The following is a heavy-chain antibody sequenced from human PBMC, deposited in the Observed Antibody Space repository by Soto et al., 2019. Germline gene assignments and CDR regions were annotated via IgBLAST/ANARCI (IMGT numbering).Heavy chain of an antibody. CDR2: IIPIFGTA. Sequence: QVQLVQSGAEVKKPGSSVKVSCKASGGTFSSYAISWVRQAPGQGLEWMGGIIPIFGTANYAQKFQGRVTITADKSTSTAYMELSILRSEDAAVYYCARDSRLKYRSSPYYYYYGMDVWGQGTTVTVSS. D-gene: IGHD6-6*01. V-gene: IGHV1-69*06. CDR1: GGTFSSYA. J-gene: IGHJ6*02. CDR3: ARDSRLKYRSSPYYYYYGMDV.